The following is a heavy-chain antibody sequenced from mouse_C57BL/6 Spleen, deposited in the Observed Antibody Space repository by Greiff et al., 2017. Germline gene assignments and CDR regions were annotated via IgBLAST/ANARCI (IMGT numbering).Heavy chain of an antibody. Sequence: EVKLQESGGGLVQPGGSMKLSCVASGFTFSNYWMNWVRQSPEKGLEWVAQIRLKSDNYATHYAESVKGRFTISRDDSKSSVYLQMNNLRAEDTGIYYCTRPRGTWFAYWGQGTLVTVSA. CDR3: TRPRGTWFAY. J-gene: IGHJ3*01. D-gene: IGHD3-3*01. V-gene: IGHV6-3*01. CDR2: IRLKSDNYAT. CDR1: GFTFSNYW.